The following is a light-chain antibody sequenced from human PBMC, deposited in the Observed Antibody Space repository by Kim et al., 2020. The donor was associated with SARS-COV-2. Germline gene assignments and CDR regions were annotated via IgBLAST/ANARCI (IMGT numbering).Light chain of an antibody. V-gene: IGKV1-5*01. CDR2: DAS. J-gene: IGKJ4*01. Sequence: DIQMTQSPSTLSASVGDRVTITCRASQSISSWLAWYQQKQGKAPKLLIYDASSLESGVPSRFSGSGSGTEFTLTITSLQPDDYATYYCQQYNTFSPLTFGGGTKVDIK. CDR3: QQYNTFSPLT. CDR1: QSISSW.